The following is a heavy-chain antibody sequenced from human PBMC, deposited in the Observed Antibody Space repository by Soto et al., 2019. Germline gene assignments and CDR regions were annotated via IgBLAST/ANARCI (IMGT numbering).Heavy chain of an antibody. V-gene: IGHV4-59*01. CDR2: IYYRGST. CDR3: ARGQLARPLGGYYYYGMDV. J-gene: IGHJ6*02. Sequence: PSETLSLTCTVSGGSISSYYWSWIRQPPGKGLEWIGYIYYRGSTNYNPFLKSRVTISVDTSKNKFSLKLSSVTAADTAVYYCARGQLARPLGGYYYYGMDVWGQGTTVTAP. CDR1: GGSISSYY. D-gene: IGHD1-1*01.